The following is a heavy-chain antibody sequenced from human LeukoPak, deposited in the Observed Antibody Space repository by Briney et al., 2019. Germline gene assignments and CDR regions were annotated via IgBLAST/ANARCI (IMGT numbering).Heavy chain of an antibody. Sequence: SVKVSCKASGGTISSYAISWVRQAPGQVLEWMGGIIPIFGTANYAQKFQGRVTITADKSTSTAYMELSSLRSEDTAVYYCASAYSSGLGEFDYWGQGTLVTVSS. J-gene: IGHJ4*02. D-gene: IGHD6-19*01. V-gene: IGHV1-69*06. CDR2: IIPIFGTA. CDR3: ASAYSSGLGEFDY. CDR1: GGTISSYA.